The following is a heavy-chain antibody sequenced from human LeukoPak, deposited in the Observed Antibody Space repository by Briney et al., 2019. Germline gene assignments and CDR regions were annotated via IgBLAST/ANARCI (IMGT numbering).Heavy chain of an antibody. D-gene: IGHD3-3*01. CDR3: AKGRYYDFWSYFDY. V-gene: IGHV3-74*01. CDR2: INSDGSST. J-gene: IGHJ4*02. CDR1: GFTFSSYW. Sequence: PGGSLRLSCAASGFTFSSYWMHWVRHAPGKGLVWVSRINSDGSSTSYADSVKGRFTISRDNAKNTLYLQMNSLRPEDMALYYCAKGRYYDFWSYFDYWGQGTLVTVSS.